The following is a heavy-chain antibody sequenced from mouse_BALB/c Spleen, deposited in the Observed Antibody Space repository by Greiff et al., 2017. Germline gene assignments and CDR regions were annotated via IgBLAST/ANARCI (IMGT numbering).Heavy chain of an antibody. CDR3: TREQGGITAAY. CDR2: ISSGGSYT. Sequence: EVNLVESGGGLVKPGGSLKLSCAASGFTFSSYTMSWVRQTPEKRLEWVATISSGGSYTYYPDSVKGRFTISRDNAKNTLYLQMSSLKSEDTAMYYCTREQGGITAAYWGQGTLVTVSA. D-gene: IGHD2-4*01. J-gene: IGHJ3*01. V-gene: IGHV5-6-4*01. CDR1: GFTFSSYT.